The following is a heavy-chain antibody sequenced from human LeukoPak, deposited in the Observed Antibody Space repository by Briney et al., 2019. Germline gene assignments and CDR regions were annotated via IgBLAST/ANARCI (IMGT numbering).Heavy chain of an antibody. CDR3: ARGRRFLEWLLSGDY. V-gene: IGHV7-4-1*02. J-gene: IGHJ4*02. Sequence: ASVKVSCKASGYTFSSYAMNWVRQAPGQGLEWMGWINTNTGNPMYAQGFTGRFVFSLDTSVSTAYLQISRLKAEDTAVYYCARGRRFLEWLLSGDYWGQGTLVTVSS. CDR1: GYTFSSYA. D-gene: IGHD3-3*01. CDR2: INTNTGNP.